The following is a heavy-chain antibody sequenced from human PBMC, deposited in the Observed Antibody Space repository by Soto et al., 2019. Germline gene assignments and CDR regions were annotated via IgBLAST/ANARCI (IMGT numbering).Heavy chain of an antibody. J-gene: IGHJ3*02. CDR2: ISGIVGST. CDR3: AKSGISDILVVPAAIGAFDI. V-gene: IGHV3-23*01. D-gene: IGHD2-2*01. CDR1: GFTFSSYA. Sequence: EVQLLESGGGLVQPGGSLRLSCAASGFTFSSYAMSWVRQAPGKGLEWVSAISGIVGSTYYADSVKGRFTISRDNSKNTIDLQMNALRPKDTAVYYCAKSGISDILVVPAAIGAFDIWGQGTMVTVSS.